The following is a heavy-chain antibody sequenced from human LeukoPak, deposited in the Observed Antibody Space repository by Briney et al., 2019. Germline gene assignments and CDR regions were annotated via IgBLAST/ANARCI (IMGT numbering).Heavy chain of an antibody. J-gene: IGHJ5*02. CDR2: ISGDGGST. D-gene: IGHD2-2*01. CDR1: GFTFDDYA. V-gene: IGHV3-43*02. CDR3: TRDPYCSSTSCYGWFDP. Sequence: GGSLRLSCAASGFTFDDYAMHWVRQAPGKSLEWVSLISGDGGSTNYADSVKGRFTISRDNSKNSLYLQMNSLTTEDTALYYCTRDPYCSSTSCYGWFDPWGQGTLVIVSS.